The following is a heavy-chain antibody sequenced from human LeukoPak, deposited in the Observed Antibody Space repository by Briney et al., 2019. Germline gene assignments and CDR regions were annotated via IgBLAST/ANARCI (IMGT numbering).Heavy chain of an antibody. CDR1: GGSISSGGYY. V-gene: IGHV4-31*03. J-gene: IGHJ4*02. Sequence: SETLSLTCTVSGGSISSGGYYWSWIRQHPGKGLEWIGYIYYSGSTYYNPSLKSRVTISVDTSKNQFPLKLSSVTAADTAVYYCARAGGFFSPFGYWGQGTLVTVSS. CDR3: ARAGGFFSPFGY. D-gene: IGHD3-3*01. CDR2: IYYSGST.